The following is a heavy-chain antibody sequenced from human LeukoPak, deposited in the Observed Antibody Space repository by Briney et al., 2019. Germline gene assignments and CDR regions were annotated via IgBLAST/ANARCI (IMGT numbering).Heavy chain of an antibody. V-gene: IGHV3-23*01. CDR1: GSTFSSYA. CDR3: ARDYSSSSGYFQH. CDR2: ISGSGGST. D-gene: IGHD6-6*01. Sequence: GGSLRLSCAASGSTFSSYAMSWVRQAPGKGLEWVSAISGSGGSTYYADSVKGRFTISRDNSKNTLYLQMNSLRAEDTAVYYCARDYSSSSGYFQHWGQGTLVTVSS. J-gene: IGHJ1*01.